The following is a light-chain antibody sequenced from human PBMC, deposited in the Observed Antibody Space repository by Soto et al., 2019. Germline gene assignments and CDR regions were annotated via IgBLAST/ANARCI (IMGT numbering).Light chain of an antibody. V-gene: IGKV3-20*01. Sequence: EIVLTQSPGTLSLSPGDRATLSCRASQSVFNNYVAWYQQKPGQAPRLLIYGASSRATGIPDRFSGSGSGTDFTLTVNTLEAEDSAVYYCQQYGDSVYSFGQGTKLEIK. J-gene: IGKJ2*03. CDR3: QQYGDSVYS. CDR1: QSVFNNY. CDR2: GAS.